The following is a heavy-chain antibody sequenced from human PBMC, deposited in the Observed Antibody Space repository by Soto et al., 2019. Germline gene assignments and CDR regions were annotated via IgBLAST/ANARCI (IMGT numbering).Heavy chain of an antibody. D-gene: IGHD2-2*01. CDR2: IYYSGST. CDR3: ARDKGGYCSSTTCYGYYMDV. Sequence: PSETLSLTCTVSGGSISSGGYYWSWIRQHPGKGLEWIGYIYYSGSTYYNPSLKSRVTISVDTSKNQFSLKLTSVTAADTAVYYCARDKGGYCSSTTCYGYYMDVWGKGTTVTVS. CDR1: GGSISSGGYY. V-gene: IGHV4-31*03. J-gene: IGHJ6*03.